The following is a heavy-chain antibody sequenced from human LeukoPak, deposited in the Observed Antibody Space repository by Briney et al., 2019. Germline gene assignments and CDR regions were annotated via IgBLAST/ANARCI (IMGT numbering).Heavy chain of an antibody. D-gene: IGHD3-9*01. V-gene: IGHV1-8*01. CDR3: ARVVAYYDILTGYYIAGFDY. CDR1: GYTFTSYD. CDR2: MNPNSGNT. J-gene: IGHJ4*02. Sequence: ASVKVSCKASGYTFTSYDINWVRQATGQGLEWMGWMNPNSGNTGYAQKFQGRVTMTRNTSISTAYMELSSLRSEDTAVYYCARVVAYYDILTGYYIAGFDYWGQGTLVTVS.